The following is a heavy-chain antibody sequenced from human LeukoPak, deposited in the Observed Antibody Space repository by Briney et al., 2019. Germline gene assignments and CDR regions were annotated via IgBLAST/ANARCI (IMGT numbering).Heavy chain of an antibody. CDR3: ARDHYSGYDWRALGY. CDR1: GGSISSSSYY. D-gene: IGHD5-12*01. V-gene: IGHV4-39*07. CDR2: IYYSGST. Sequence: SETLSLTCTVSGGSISSSSYYWGWIRQPPGKGLECIGSIYYSGSTCYNPALKSRVTISVDTSKNQFSLKLSSVTAADRAVYYCARDHYSGYDWRALGYWGQGTLVTVSS. J-gene: IGHJ4*02.